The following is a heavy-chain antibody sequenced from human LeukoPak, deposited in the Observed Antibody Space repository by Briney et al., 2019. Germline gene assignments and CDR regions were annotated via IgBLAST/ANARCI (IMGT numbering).Heavy chain of an antibody. J-gene: IGHJ5*02. CDR1: GYTFTSYD. Sequence: GASVKVSCKASGYTFTSYDINWVRQATGQGLEWMGWINPNSGGTNYAQKFQGRVTMTRDTSISTAYMELSRLRSDDTAVYYCARDLRPIYGSYYRNWFDPWGQGTLVTVSS. CDR3: ARDLRPIYGSYYRNWFDP. CDR2: INPNSGGT. V-gene: IGHV1-2*02. D-gene: IGHD3-10*01.